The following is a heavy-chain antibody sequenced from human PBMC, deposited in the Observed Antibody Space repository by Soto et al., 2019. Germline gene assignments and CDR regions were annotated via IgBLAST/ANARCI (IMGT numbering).Heavy chain of an antibody. Sequence: GGSLRLSCAASGFTFSSYGMHWVRQAPGKGLEWVAVIWYDGSNKYYADSVKGRFTISRDNSKNTLYLQMNSLRAEDTAVYYCARASSGYDNGYWGQGTLVTVS. J-gene: IGHJ4*02. V-gene: IGHV3-33*01. CDR1: GFTFSSYG. CDR2: IWYDGSNK. CDR3: ARASSGYDNGY. D-gene: IGHD5-12*01.